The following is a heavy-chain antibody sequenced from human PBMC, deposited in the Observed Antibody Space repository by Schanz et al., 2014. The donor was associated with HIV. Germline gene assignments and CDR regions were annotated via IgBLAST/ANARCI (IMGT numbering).Heavy chain of an antibody. CDR1: GGSFSRSA. Sequence: VQLVQSGAEVKKPGSSVKVSCKASGGSFSRSAVSWVRQAPGQGLEWMGWINPNSGGADSAQKFQGRVTMTRDTSISTAYLELSRLRSDDTAVYYCAREPNYSGFDSWGHGTLVTVSS. CDR3: AREPNYSGFDS. J-gene: IGHJ5*01. CDR2: INPNSGGA. D-gene: IGHD5-12*01. V-gene: IGHV1-2*02.